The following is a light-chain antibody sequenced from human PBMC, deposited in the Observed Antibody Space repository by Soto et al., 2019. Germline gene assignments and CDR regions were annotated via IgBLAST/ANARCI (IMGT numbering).Light chain of an antibody. CDR2: DAS. J-gene: IGKJ3*01. V-gene: IGKV1-33*01. Sequence: DIQMTQSPSSLSASVGDRVTITCQASQDISNYLNWYQQKPGKAPKLLIYDASNLETGVPSRFSGSGSGTDFTFTISSLQPEDIATYYCQHFAFGPGTKVDIK. CDR3: QHFA. CDR1: QDISNY.